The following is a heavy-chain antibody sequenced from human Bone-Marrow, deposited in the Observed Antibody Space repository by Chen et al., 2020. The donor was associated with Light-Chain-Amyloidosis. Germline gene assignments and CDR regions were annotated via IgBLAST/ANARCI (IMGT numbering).Heavy chain of an antibody. Sequence: EVLLVEEGGGLVKPGGSLRLSCAASGLTLASYTMNWVRQAPGKGLEWVSSIDSSGTYINYADSTRGRFSISRDNAKNSLYLQITSLRAEDTAVYYCARDQVEYKFFYYMDVWGKGTTVTVSS. V-gene: IGHV3-21*06. D-gene: IGHD6-6*01. J-gene: IGHJ6*03. CDR3: ARDQVEYKFFYYMDV. CDR1: GLTLASYT. CDR2: IDSSGTYI.